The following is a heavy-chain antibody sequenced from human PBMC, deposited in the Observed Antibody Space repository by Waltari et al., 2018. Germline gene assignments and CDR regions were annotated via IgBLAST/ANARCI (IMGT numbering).Heavy chain of an antibody. J-gene: IGHJ4*02. Sequence: EVQLVESGGGLVQPGGSLRLSCAASGFTFSSYWMSWVRRAPGKGLEWVANIKQDGSEKYYVDSVKGRFTISRDNAKNSLYLQMNSLRAEDTAVYYCAREAYSSSFLLDYWGQGTLVTVSS. CDR2: IKQDGSEK. D-gene: IGHD6-13*01. CDR3: AREAYSSSFLLDY. CDR1: GFTFSSYW. V-gene: IGHV3-7*01.